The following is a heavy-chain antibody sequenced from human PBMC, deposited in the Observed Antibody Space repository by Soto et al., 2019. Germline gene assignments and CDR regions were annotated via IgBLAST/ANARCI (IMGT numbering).Heavy chain of an antibody. CDR1: GFTFRSYA. D-gene: IGHD3-10*01. J-gene: IGHJ6*02. Sequence: GGSLRLSCATSGFTFRSYAMNWVRQAPGKGLEWVSIISGSGGSAYYADSVKARFTISRDNSKNTLYLQMNSLSAEDTAIYYCAKQGGSYNDYYYFRDFWGQGATVTVSS. CDR2: ISGSGGSA. V-gene: IGHV3-23*01. CDR3: AKQGGSYNDYYYFRDF.